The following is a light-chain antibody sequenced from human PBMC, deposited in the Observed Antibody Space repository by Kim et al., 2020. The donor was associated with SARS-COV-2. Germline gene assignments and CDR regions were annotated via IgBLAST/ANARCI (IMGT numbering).Light chain of an antibody. CDR3: AAWDDSLKGSV. J-gene: IGLJ3*02. V-gene: IGLV1-44*01. Sequence: PSVLFSCARSISNNGNNVVNWYQHLPGTAPKLMMYRNDYRPSGVPDRFSGSKSGNSASLAICGLQSEDEADYYCAAWDDSLKGSVFGGGTQLTVL. CDR2: RND. CDR1: ISNNGNNV.